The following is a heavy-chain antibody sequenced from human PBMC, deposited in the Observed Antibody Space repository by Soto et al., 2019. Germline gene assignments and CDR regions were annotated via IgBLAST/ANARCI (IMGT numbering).Heavy chain of an antibody. J-gene: IGHJ4*02. V-gene: IGHV5-51*01. CDR3: ARQHSSGWTINPQANY. CDR1: GYSFASYW. D-gene: IGHD6-19*01. Sequence: PGESLKISCKGSGYSFASYWIGWVRQMPGKGLEWMGIIYPGDSDTRYSPSFQGQVTISADKSISTAYLQWSSMKASDTAMYYCARQHSSGWTINPQANYWGQGTLVTVSS. CDR2: IYPGDSDT.